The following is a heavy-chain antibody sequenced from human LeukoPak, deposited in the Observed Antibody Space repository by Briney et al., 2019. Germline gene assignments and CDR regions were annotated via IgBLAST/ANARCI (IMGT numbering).Heavy chain of an antibody. CDR3: ASGVMTTVTTPPNY. CDR1: GSSISSGYY. J-gene: IGHJ4*02. CDR2: IYHSGST. D-gene: IGHD4-17*01. V-gene: IGHV4-38-2*02. Sequence: PSETLSLTCTVSGSSISSGYYWGWIRQPPGKGLEWIGSIYHSGSTYYKPSLKSRVTISVDTSKNQFSLKLSSVTAADTAVYYCASGVMTTVTTPPNYWGQGTLVTVSS.